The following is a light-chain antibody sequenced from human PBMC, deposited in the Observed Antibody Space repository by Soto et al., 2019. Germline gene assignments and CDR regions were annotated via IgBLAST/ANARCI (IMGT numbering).Light chain of an antibody. CDR3: QQYGSSPPVT. CDR1: QSVSSSY. V-gene: IGKV3-20*01. J-gene: IGKJ4*01. Sequence: EIVLTQSPGTLSLSPGERATLSCRASQSVSSSYLAWYQQKPGQAPRLLIYGASSRATGIPDRFSGSGSWTGFTLTISRLEAEDFAVYYCQQYGSSPPVTFGVGTKVEIK. CDR2: GAS.